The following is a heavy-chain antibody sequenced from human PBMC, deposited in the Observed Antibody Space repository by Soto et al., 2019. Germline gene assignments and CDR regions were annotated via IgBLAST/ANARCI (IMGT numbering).Heavy chain of an antibody. J-gene: IGHJ6*02. Sequence: PGGSLRLSCAASGFIFSDYSMNWVRQAPGKGLEWVSYITKTSGTKDYADSVKGRFTISRDNAKNSLYLQMNSLRDEDTAVYYCAREAGMGVWGQGTTVTVSS. CDR2: ITKTSGTK. CDR1: GFIFSDYS. CDR3: AREAGMGV. V-gene: IGHV3-48*02.